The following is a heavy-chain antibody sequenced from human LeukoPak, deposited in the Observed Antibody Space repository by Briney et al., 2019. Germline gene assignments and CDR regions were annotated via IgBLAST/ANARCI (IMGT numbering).Heavy chain of an antibody. Sequence: SETLSLTCAVYGGSFSGYYWSWIRQPPGKGLEWIGEINHSGSTNYNPSLKSRVTISVDTSKNQFSLKLSSVTAADTAVYYCASGYGEYYYYGMDVWGQGTTVTVSS. CDR2: INHSGST. D-gene: IGHD3-10*01. CDR3: ASGYGEYYYYGMDV. CDR1: GGSFSGYY. V-gene: IGHV4-34*01. J-gene: IGHJ6*02.